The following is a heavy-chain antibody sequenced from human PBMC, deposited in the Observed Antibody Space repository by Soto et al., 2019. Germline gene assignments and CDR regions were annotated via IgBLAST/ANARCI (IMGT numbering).Heavy chain of an antibody. CDR1: GYTFTNYA. CDR3: ARGDYYDIHDY. CDR2: INAGNGNT. V-gene: IGHV1-3*01. D-gene: IGHD3-22*01. J-gene: IGHJ4*02. Sequence: GASVKVSCKASGYTFTNYAMHWVRQAPGQRLEWMGWINAGNGNTKYSQKFQGRVTITRDTSASTAYMDLSSLRSGDTAVYYCARGDYYDIHDYWGQGTLVTVSS.